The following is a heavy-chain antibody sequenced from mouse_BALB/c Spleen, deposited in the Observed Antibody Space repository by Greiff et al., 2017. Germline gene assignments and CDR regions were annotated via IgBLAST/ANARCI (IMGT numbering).Heavy chain of an antibody. CDR2: IDPENGDT. D-gene: IGHD1-1*01. CDR1: GFNIKDYY. Sequence: EVKLQESGAELVRSGASVKLSCTASGFNIKDYYMHWVKQRPEQGLEWIGWIDPENGDTEYAPKFQGKATMTADTSSNTAYLQLSSLTSEDTAVYYCADYYGSSYYAMDYWGQGTSVTVSS. CDR3: ADYYGSSYYAMDY. J-gene: IGHJ4*01. V-gene: IGHV14-4*02.